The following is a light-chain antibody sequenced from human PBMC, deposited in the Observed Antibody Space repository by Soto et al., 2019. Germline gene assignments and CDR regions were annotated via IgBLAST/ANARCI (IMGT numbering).Light chain of an antibody. CDR1: QSVSSN. V-gene: IGKV3-15*01. J-gene: IGKJ1*01. Sequence: ERVMTQSRATLSVSPGERATLSCRASQSVSSNLAWYQQKPGQAPRLLIYDASTRATGFPARFSGSGSGTEFTLTISSLQSADFAVYFCQQYDNWPWTFGQGTKVEIK. CDR2: DAS. CDR3: QQYDNWPWT.